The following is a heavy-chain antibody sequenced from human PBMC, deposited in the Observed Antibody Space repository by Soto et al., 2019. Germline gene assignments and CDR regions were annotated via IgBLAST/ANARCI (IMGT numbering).Heavy chain of an antibody. CDR2: IFDSGTT. CDR1: GGSITSDYSC. D-gene: IGHD7-27*01. J-gene: IGHJ4*02. Sequence: SETLSLTCTVSGGSITSDYSCWSWIRQPPGEGLEWIGHIFDSGTTYTNPSLRSQVAISLDTSKNHLSLTLSSVTAADTAVYYCARGPSGDKVHYWGQGALVTVSS. CDR3: ARGPSGDKVHY. V-gene: IGHV4-30-4*01.